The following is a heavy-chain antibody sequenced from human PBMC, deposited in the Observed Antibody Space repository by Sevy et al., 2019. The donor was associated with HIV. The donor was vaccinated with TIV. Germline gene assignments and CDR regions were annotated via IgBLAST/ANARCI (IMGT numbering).Heavy chain of an antibody. D-gene: IGHD6-6*01. CDR3: ARDNGLGSSAAYYYYGMDV. J-gene: IGHJ6*02. V-gene: IGHV4-61*02. CDR2: IYTRGST. CDR1: GGSISSGSYY. Sequence: SETLSLTCTVSGGSISSGSYYWSWIRQPAGKGLEWIGRIYTRGSTNYNPSLKSRVTMSVDTSKNQFSLKRSSVTAADTAVYYGARDNGLGSSAAYYYYGMDVWGQGTTVTVSS.